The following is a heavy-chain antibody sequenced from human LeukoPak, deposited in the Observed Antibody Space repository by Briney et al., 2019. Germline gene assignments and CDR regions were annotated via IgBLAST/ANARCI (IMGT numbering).Heavy chain of an antibody. CDR3: AREATTVTIDY. CDR2: IIPILGIA. Sequence: SVKVSCKASGYTFTGYYMHWVRQAPGQGLEWMGRIIPILGIANYAQKFQGRVTITADKSTSTAYMELSSLRSEDTAVYYCAREATTVTIDYWGQGTLVTVSS. V-gene: IGHV1-69*04. CDR1: GYTFTGYY. D-gene: IGHD4-17*01. J-gene: IGHJ4*02.